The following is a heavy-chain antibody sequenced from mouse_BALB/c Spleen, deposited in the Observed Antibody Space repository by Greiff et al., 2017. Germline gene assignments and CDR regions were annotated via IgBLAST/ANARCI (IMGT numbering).Heavy chain of an antibody. V-gene: IGHV1S127*01. J-gene: IGHJ3*01. CDR2: IDPSDSYT. CDR1: GYTFTSYW. Sequence: VQLQQPGAELVKPGASVKMSCKASGYTFTSYWMHWVKQRPGQGLEWIGTIDPSDSYTSYNQKFKGKATLTVDTSSSTAYMQLSSLTSEDSAVYYCTRWENLLLRAFAYWGQGTLVTVSA. CDR3: TRWENLLLRAFAY. D-gene: IGHD1-1*01.